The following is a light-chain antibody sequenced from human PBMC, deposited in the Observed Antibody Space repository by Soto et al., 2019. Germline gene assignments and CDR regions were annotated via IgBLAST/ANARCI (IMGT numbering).Light chain of an antibody. CDR1: SSDVGGYHY. J-gene: IGLJ1*01. Sequence: QSALTQPRSVSGSPGQSVTISCTGTSSDVGGYHYVSWYQQHPGKAPKLMIYDVSKRTSGVPDRFSGSKSGNTASLTISGLQAEDEADYYCCSYAGSYYVFGTGTKLTVL. CDR3: CSYAGSYYV. V-gene: IGLV2-11*01. CDR2: DVS.